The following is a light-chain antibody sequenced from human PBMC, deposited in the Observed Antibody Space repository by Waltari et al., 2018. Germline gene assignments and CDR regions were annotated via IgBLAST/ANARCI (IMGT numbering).Light chain of an antibody. Sequence: DTQVTQSPSTLSASVGDRVTITCRASQRIVGWLAWYQQKPGKAPRLLIYKASYLESGVPSRFSGSAAGTAFTLTISGLQADGFATYYCLQYNSFPWTFGQGTTVEI. J-gene: IGKJ1*01. V-gene: IGKV1-5*03. CDR2: KAS. CDR1: QRIVGW. CDR3: LQYNSFPWT.